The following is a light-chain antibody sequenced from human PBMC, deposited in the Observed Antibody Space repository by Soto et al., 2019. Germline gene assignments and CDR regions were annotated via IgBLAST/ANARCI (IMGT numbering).Light chain of an antibody. CDR1: SGDVGGYNY. V-gene: IGLV2-8*01. J-gene: IGLJ3*02. CDR3: SSYAGSNNLV. Sequence: QSVLTQPPSTSGSPGQSVAISYTGTSGDVGGYNYVSWYQQHPGKAPKLMIYEVSKRPSGVPDRFSGSKSGNTASLTVSGLKSEDEADYYCSSYAGSNNLVFGGGTKLTVL. CDR2: EVS.